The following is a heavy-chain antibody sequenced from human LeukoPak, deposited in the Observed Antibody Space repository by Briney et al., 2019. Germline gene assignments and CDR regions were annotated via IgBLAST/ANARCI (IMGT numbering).Heavy chain of an antibody. CDR3: ARIEYSNSIGY. J-gene: IGHJ4*02. V-gene: IGHV4-39*07. CDR1: GGSISSSSYY. Sequence: SETLSLTCTVSGGSISSSSYYWGWIRQPPGKGLEWIGSTYYSGRTYYNPSLKSRVTISVDTSKNQFSLKLSSVTAADTAVYYCARIEYSNSIGYWGQGTLVTVSS. CDR2: TYYSGRT. D-gene: IGHD6-6*01.